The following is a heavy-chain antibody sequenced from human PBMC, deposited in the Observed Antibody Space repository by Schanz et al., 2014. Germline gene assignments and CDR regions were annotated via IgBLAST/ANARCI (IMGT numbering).Heavy chain of an antibody. CDR3: ARDTTWRLDL. J-gene: IGHJ2*01. Sequence: QVQLQESGPGLLKPSETLSLTCGVFGGSFSGYYWSWIRQPAGKALEWVGRVFPNGITNYNPSLKSRVTISLDTSKNKCSLTLTSLTAADTAVYYCARDTTWRLDLWGRGTLVTVAS. V-gene: IGHV4-4*07. CDR1: GGSFSGYY. D-gene: IGHD1-1*01. CDR2: VFPNGIT.